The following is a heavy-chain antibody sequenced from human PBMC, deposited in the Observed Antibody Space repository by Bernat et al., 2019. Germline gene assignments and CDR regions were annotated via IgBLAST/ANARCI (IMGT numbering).Heavy chain of an antibody. V-gene: IGHV1-3*01. CDR2: INAGNGNT. J-gene: IGHJ3*02. D-gene: IGHD6-13*01. Sequence: QVQLVQSGAEVKKPGASVKVSCKASGYTFTSYAMHWVRQAPGQRLEWMGWINAGNGNTKYSQKFQGRVTITRDTSASTAYMGLSSLRSEDTAVYYCARDGEGYSSSWYSVAFDIWGQGTMVTVSS. CDR3: ARDGEGYSSSWYSVAFDI. CDR1: GYTFTSYA.